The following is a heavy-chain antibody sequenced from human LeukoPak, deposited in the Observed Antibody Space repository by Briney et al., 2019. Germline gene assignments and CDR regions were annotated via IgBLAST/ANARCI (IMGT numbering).Heavy chain of an antibody. J-gene: IGHJ6*02. CDR3: ARDRHDYSNYYYYYGMDV. V-gene: IGHV1-3*01. Sequence: ASVKVSCKASGYTFTSYALHWVRQAPGQRLEWMGWINAGNGNTKYSQKFQGRVTITRDTSESTAYMELSRLKSEDTAVYYCARDRHDYSNYYYYYGMDVWGQGTTVTVSS. CDR2: INAGNGNT. CDR1: GYTFTSYA. D-gene: IGHD4-11*01.